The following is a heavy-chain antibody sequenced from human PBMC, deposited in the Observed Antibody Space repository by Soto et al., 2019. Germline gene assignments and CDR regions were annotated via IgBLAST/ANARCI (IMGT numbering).Heavy chain of an antibody. J-gene: IGHJ1*01. D-gene: IGHD4-17*01. CDR2: IIPILGIA. Sequence: QVQLVQSGAEVKKPGSSVKVSCKASGGTFSSYTISWVRQAPGQGLEWMGRIIPILGIANYAQKFQGRVTITADKSTSTAYMELRSLRSEDTAVYYCARVVRVYGDYGQYFQHWGPGTLVTVSS. CDR3: ARVVRVYGDYGQYFQH. CDR1: GGTFSSYT. V-gene: IGHV1-69*02.